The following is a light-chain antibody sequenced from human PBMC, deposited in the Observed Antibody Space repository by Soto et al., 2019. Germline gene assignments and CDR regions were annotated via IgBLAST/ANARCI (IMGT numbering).Light chain of an antibody. J-gene: IGKJ4*01. Sequence: DIQLTQSPSSLSASVGDRVSITCRTSQTISTFLNWYHHRPGQAPKLLIYSISNLQSGVPSRFSGDVAGTEFTLTISSLQPEDFGSFSCQQTYKLPPTFGGGTRGQIK. CDR1: QTISTF. CDR2: SIS. CDR3: QQTYKLPPT. V-gene: IGKV1-39*01.